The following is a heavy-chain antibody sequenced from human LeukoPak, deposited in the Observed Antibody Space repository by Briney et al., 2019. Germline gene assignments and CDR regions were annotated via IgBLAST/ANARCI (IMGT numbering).Heavy chain of an antibody. D-gene: IGHD3-10*01. V-gene: IGHV5-51*01. Sequence: KPGESLKISCKGTGYSFTSYWIGWVRQMPGKGLEWMGIIYPGDSDTRYSPSFQGQVTISADKSISTAYLQWSSLKASDTAMYYCARRGFGELLYYAFDIWGQGTMVTVSS. CDR1: GYSFTSYW. J-gene: IGHJ3*02. CDR3: ARRGFGELLYYAFDI. CDR2: IYPGDSDT.